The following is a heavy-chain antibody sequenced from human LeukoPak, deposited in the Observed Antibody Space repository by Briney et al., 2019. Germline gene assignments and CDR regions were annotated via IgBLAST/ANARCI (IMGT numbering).Heavy chain of an antibody. CDR2: LYSGGTV. D-gene: IGHD3-22*01. CDR3: AREGSYDSSTMWYFDY. J-gene: IGHJ4*02. Sequence: PGGSLRLSCAASGFTVSSNYMAWVRQAPGKGLEWVSVLYSGGTVHYADSVKGRFTISRDNSKNTLYLQMNTLRAEDTAVYYCAREGSYDSSTMWYFDYWGQGTLVTVSS. CDR1: GFTVSSNY. V-gene: IGHV3-53*01.